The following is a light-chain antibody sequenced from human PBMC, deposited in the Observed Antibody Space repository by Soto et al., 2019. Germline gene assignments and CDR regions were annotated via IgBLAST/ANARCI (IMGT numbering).Light chain of an antibody. CDR1: DSVGDN. V-gene: IGKV3-11*01. CDR2: DTS. CDR3: QQRRNWLS. J-gene: IGKJ4*01. Sequence: EIVLTQSPATLSLSPGERATLSCRASDSVGDNLAWYQQKPGQAPTLLIYDTSNRATGIPARFSGSGSGTDFTPTISSLEPEDFGIYYCQQRRNWLSFGGGTKVEIK.